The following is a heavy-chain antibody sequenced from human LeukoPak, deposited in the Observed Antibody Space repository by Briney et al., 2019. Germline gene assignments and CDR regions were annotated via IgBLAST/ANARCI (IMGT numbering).Heavy chain of an antibody. Sequence: ASVKVSCKASGGTFSSYAISWVRQAPGQGLEWMGGIIPIFGTANYAQKSQGRVTITADESTSTAYMELSSLRSEDTAVYYCVRVTMGANWFDPWGQGTLVTVSS. CDR2: IIPIFGTA. V-gene: IGHV1-69*13. CDR1: GGTFSSYA. D-gene: IGHD3-10*01. CDR3: VRVTMGANWFDP. J-gene: IGHJ5*02.